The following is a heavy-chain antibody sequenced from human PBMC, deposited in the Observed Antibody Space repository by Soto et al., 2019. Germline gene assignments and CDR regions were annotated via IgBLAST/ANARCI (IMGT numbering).Heavy chain of an antibody. CDR1: GFTFSRDN. J-gene: IGHJ4*02. CDR3: ARGLWFGELPYFDY. D-gene: IGHD3-10*01. V-gene: IGHV3-21*01. CDR2: ISGSSSYI. Sequence: EVQLVESGGGLVKPGGSLRLSCAASGFTFSRDNMNWVRQAPGKGLEWVSSISGSSSYIHYADSVKGRFTISRDNAKNSLYLQMNSLRAEDTAVYYGARGLWFGELPYFDYWGQGTLVTVSS.